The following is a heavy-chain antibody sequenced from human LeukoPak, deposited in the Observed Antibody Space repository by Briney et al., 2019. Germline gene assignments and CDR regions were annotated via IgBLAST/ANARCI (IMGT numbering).Heavy chain of an antibody. D-gene: IGHD3-10*01. Sequence: SETLPLTCAVYGGSFSGYYWSWIRQPPGKGLEWIGEINHSGSTNYNPSLKSRVTISVDTSKNQFSLKLSSVTAADTAVYYCARRGPRWYYYYMDVWGEGTTVTISS. CDR2: INHSGST. V-gene: IGHV4-34*01. CDR1: GGSFSGYY. J-gene: IGHJ6*03. CDR3: ARRGPRWYYYYMDV.